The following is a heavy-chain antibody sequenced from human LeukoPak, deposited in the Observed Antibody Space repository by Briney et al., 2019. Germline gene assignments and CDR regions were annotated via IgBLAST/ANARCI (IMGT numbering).Heavy chain of an antibody. CDR3: ARPCSGGSCYSSYYAFDI. CDR1: GYSFTSYW. Sequence: GESLKISCKGSGYSFTSYWIGWVRQMPGKGLEWMGIIYPGDSDTRYSPSFQGQVTISADKSISTAYLQWSSLKASDTAMYYCARPCSGGSCYSSYYAFDIWGQGTMVTVSS. V-gene: IGHV5-51*01. J-gene: IGHJ3*02. D-gene: IGHD2-15*01. CDR2: IYPGDSDT.